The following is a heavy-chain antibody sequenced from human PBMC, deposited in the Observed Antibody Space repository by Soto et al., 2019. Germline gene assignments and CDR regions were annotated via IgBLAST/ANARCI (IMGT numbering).Heavy chain of an antibody. CDR2: IYSGGST. J-gene: IGHJ6*02. CDR3: ARDPRPALGPRSHYYYYYGIDV. V-gene: IGHV3-53*01. Sequence: GGSLRLSCAASGFTVSSNYMSWVRQAPGKGLEGVSVIYSGGSTYYADSVKGRFTISRDNTKNTLYLQMNRLRAEDTAVYYWARDPRPALGPRSHYYYYYGIDVWGQGTTVTVSS. CDR1: GFTVSSNY. D-gene: IGHD6-6*01.